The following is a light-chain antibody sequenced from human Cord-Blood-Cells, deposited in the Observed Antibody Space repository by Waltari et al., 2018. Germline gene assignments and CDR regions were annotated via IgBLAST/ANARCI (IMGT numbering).Light chain of an antibody. V-gene: IGKV4-1*01. CDR1: QSVLYSSNNKNY. CDR2: WAS. Sequence: DIVMTQSPDSLVVSLGERATITCKSSQSVLYSSNNKNYLAWYQQKPGQPPKLLIYWASTRESGVPDRFSGSGSGTDFTLTISSLQAEDVAVYYCQQYYSTPFTFGPGTKVDIK. J-gene: IGKJ3*01. CDR3: QQYYSTPFT.